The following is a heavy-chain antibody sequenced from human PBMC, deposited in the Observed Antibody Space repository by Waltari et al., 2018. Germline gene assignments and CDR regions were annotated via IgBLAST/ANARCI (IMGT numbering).Heavy chain of an antibody. CDR3: ARDPAFGAFDF. Sequence: EVQLLESGGGLVQPGGSLRLCCAASGFRFSGSWMTWVRQAPGKGLEWVAEINPDGSGEYYVDSVNGRFTISRDNTKNSLYLQMNSLRPDDTAVYFCARDPAFGAFDFWGQGTVVTVSS. V-gene: IGHV3-7*01. J-gene: IGHJ3*01. CDR1: GFRFSGSW. CDR2: INPDGSGE. D-gene: IGHD3-10*01.